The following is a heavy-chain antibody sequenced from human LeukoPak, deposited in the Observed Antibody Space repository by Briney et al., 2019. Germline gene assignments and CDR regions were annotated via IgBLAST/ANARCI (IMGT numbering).Heavy chain of an antibody. V-gene: IGHV1-18*01. CDR1: GGTFSSYA. J-gene: IGHJ4*02. D-gene: IGHD3-10*01. Sequence: ATVKVSCKASGGTFSSYAISWGRQAPGQGLEWMGWISAYNGNTNYAQKLQGRVTMTTDTSTSTAYMELRSLRSGDTAVYYCARAYYGSGSYYKAPDYWGQGTLVTVSS. CDR3: ARAYYGSGSYYKAPDY. CDR2: ISAYNGNT.